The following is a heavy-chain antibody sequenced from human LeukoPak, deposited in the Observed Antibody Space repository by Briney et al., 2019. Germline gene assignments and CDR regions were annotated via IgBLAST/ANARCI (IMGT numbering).Heavy chain of an antibody. CDR3: ARVVRSSWYYFDY. CDR1: GFTFSDYY. V-gene: IGHV3-11*01. Sequence: PGGSLRLSCAASGFTFSDYYMSWIRQAPGKGLEWVSYISSSGSTIYYADSVKGRFTISRDNAKNSLYLQMNSLRAEDTTVYYCARVVRSSWYYFDYWGQGTLVTVSS. CDR2: ISSSGSTI. D-gene: IGHD6-13*01. J-gene: IGHJ4*02.